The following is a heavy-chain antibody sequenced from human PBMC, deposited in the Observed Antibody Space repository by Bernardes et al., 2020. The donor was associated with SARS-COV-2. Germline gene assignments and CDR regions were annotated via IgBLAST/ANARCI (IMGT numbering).Heavy chain of an antibody. CDR3: ARKYYYDTEPFDY. J-gene: IGHJ4*02. CDR2: ISYIGNT. Sequence: SETLSLTCTVSGESISSYYYNWIRQPPGKGLEWIGYISYIGNTNYSPSLKSRVTISIDTSKNQFSLKVSSITAADTAVSYCARKYYYDTEPFDYWGQGTLVTVS. CDR1: GESISSYY. V-gene: IGHV4-59*01. D-gene: IGHD3-22*01.